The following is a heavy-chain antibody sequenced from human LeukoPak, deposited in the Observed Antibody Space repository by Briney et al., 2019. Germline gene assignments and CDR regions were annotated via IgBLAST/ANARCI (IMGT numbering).Heavy chain of an antibody. J-gene: IGHJ6*03. D-gene: IGHD1-26*01. CDR1: GGSVSSSGYY. Sequence: SETLSLTCTVSGGSVSSSGYYWGWIRQPPGKGLEWIGSIYYSGSTYYNPSLKSRVTISVDKSKNQFSLKLSSVTAADTAVYYCAGGGYYMDVWGKGTTVTVSS. CDR3: AGGGYYMDV. CDR2: IYYSGST. V-gene: IGHV4-39*07.